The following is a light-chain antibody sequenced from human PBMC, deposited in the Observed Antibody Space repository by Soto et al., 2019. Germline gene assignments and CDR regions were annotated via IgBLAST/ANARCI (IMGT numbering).Light chain of an antibody. J-gene: IGLJ1*01. V-gene: IGLV2-23*01. Sequence: QSALTQSASVSGSPGQWISIPCAGTSSDIGSYNTVSWYQHHPGKAPKLLIYEGTKRPSGVSHRFSGSKSGNTASLTISGLQPEDEADYYCCSFAGFNTYVFGTGTKVTV. CDR2: EGT. CDR1: SSDIGSYNT. CDR3: CSFAGFNTYV.